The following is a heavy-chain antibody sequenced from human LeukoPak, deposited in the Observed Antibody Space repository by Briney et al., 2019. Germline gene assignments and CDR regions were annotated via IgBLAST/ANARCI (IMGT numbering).Heavy chain of an antibody. J-gene: IGHJ4*02. V-gene: IGHV1-69*04. D-gene: IGHD2-15*01. CDR1: GGTFSSYA. CDR2: IIPILGIA. Sequence: SVKVSWKASGGTFSSYAISWVRQAPGQGLEWMGRIIPILGIANYAQKFQGRVTITADKSTSTAYMELSSLRSEDTAVYYCARGCSGGSCYEYGYWGQGTLVTVSS. CDR3: ARGCSGGSCYEYGY.